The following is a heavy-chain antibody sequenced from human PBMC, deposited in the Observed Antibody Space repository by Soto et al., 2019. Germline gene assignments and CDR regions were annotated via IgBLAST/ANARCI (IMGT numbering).Heavy chain of an antibody. Sequence: SETLSLTCTVSGGSVSSGSYYWSWIRQPPGKGLEWIGYIYYSGSTNYNPSLKSRVTISVDTSKNQFSLKLSSVTAADTAVYYCARGGFCSGGSCYSYYYYYGMDVWGQGTTVTVSS. D-gene: IGHD2-15*01. CDR2: IYYSGST. CDR3: ARGGFCSGGSCYSYYYYYGMDV. V-gene: IGHV4-61*01. J-gene: IGHJ6*02. CDR1: GGSVSSGSYY.